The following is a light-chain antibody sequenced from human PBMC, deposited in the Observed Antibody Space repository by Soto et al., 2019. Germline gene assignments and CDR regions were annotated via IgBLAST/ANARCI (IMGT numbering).Light chain of an antibody. CDR1: QRISTY. CDR2: AAS. CDR3: QQSYSTPPT. V-gene: IGKV1-39*01. Sequence: DIQMTQSPSSLSASVGVRVTITCRASQRISTYLNWYQQKPGKAPKLLIYAASSLQSGVPSRFSGSGSGTDFTLTISSLQPEDFATYYCQQSYSTPPTFGQGTKLEIK. J-gene: IGKJ2*01.